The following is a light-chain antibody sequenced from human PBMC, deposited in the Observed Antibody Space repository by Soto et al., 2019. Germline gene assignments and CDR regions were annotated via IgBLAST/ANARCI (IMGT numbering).Light chain of an antibody. CDR1: QSISGK. Sequence: EIGMTQSPATLSVYPGERATLSCRASQSISGKLAWYQQRPGQAPRLLVYGASTRATGIPARFSATGSGTEYTLTISSLQSHDVAVNYCQQYNNWTLSTFGQGTRLEIK. CDR2: GAS. V-gene: IGKV3-15*01. J-gene: IGKJ5*01. CDR3: QQYNNWTLST.